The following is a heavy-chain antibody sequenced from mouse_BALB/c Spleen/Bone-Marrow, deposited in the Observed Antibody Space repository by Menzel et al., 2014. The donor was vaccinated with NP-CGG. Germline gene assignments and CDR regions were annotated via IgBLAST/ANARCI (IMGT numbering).Heavy chain of an antibody. J-gene: IGHJ3*01. CDR1: GFSFISYG. Sequence: EVKLVESGGGLVKSGGSLRLSCAASGFSFISYGMSWVRQTPEKRLEWVATISGGGSYTFYPDSVKGRFTISRDNAKNNLYLQLSSLRSEDTALYYCARHAYYDQTEVSFVYWGQGTLVTVSA. D-gene: IGHD2-4*01. V-gene: IGHV5-9-2*01. CDR3: ARHAYYDQTEVSFVY. CDR2: ISGGGSYT.